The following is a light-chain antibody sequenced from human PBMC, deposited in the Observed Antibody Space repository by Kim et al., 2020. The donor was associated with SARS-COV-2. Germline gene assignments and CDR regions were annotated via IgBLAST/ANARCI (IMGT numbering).Light chain of an antibody. Sequence: SSELTQDPAVSVALGQTVRITCQGDSLRSYYATWYQQKPGQATIVVIYGKNNRPSGIPDRFSGFSSGNTASLTITGTQAGDEADYYCNSRDSNDNVVFGGGTQLTVL. J-gene: IGLJ2*01. CDR3: NSRDSNDNVV. CDR1: SLRSYY. V-gene: IGLV3-19*01. CDR2: GKN.